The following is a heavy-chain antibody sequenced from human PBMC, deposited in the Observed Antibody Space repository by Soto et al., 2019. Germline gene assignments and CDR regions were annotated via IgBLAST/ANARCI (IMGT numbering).Heavy chain of an antibody. CDR2: FDPEDGET. J-gene: IGHJ6*02. Sequence: ASVKVSCKVSGYTLTELSMHWVRQAPGKGLEWMGGFDPEDGETIYAQKFQGRVTMTEDTSTGTAYMELSSLRSEDTAVYYCVRDFWQWLVQYYYGMAVWGQGTTVTVSS. D-gene: IGHD6-19*01. V-gene: IGHV1-24*01. CDR1: GYTLTELS. CDR3: VRDFWQWLVQYYYGMAV.